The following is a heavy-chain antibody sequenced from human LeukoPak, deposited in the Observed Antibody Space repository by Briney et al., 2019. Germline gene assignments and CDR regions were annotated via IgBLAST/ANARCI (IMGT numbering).Heavy chain of an antibody. Sequence: ASVKVSCKASGYTFTSYGISWVRQAPGQGLEWMGWISAYNGNTNYAQKLQGRVTMTTDTSTSTAYMELRSLRSDDTAVYYCARDNQYSSDYGMDVWGQGTTVTVSS. J-gene: IGHJ6*02. CDR1: GYTFTSYG. CDR2: ISAYNGNT. D-gene: IGHD6-25*01. V-gene: IGHV1-18*01. CDR3: ARDNQYSSDYGMDV.